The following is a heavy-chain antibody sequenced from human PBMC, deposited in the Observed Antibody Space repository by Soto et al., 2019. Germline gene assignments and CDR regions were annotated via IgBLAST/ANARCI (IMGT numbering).Heavy chain of an antibody. CDR3: ARDKQQLAYYFDY. CDR1: GFTFSDYY. V-gene: IGHV3-11*01. CDR2: ISSSGSTI. D-gene: IGHD6-13*01. Sequence: GGSLRLSCAASGFTFSDYYMSWIRQAPGKGLEWVSYISSSGSTIYYADSVKGRFTISRDNAKNSLYLQMNSLRAEDTAVYYCARDKQQLAYYFDYWGQGTLVTVSS. J-gene: IGHJ4*02.